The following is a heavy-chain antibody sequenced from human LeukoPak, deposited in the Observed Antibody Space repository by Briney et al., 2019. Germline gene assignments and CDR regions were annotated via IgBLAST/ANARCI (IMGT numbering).Heavy chain of an antibody. J-gene: IGHJ4*02. CDR2: IYHSGST. CDR1: GGSISSGGYY. D-gene: IGHD6-6*01. V-gene: IGHV4-30-2*01. Sequence: SETLSLTCTVSGGSISSGGYYWSWIRQPPGKGLEWIGYIYHSGSTYYNPSLKSRVTISVDRSKNQFSLKLSSVTAADTAVYYCASIGPYSSSSGYWGQGTLVTVSS. CDR3: ASIGPYSSSSGY.